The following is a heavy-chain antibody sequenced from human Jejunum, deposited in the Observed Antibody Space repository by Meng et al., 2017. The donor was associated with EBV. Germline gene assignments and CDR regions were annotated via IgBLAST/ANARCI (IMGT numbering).Heavy chain of an antibody. J-gene: IGHJ5*02. Sequence: QVPLQEAGPGLVKPSETLFLTCTAPGASITDYNWSWIRLSPGEGLEWIGYISSGGFTNPNPSLKSRVAMSADTSKNQISLKLTSVTTADTAFYYCARAYYYGSGNYAWFGPWGPGTLVTVSS. CDR3: ARAYYYGSGNYAWFGP. V-gene: IGHV4-59*01. D-gene: IGHD3-10*01. CDR1: GASITDYN. CDR2: ISSGGFT.